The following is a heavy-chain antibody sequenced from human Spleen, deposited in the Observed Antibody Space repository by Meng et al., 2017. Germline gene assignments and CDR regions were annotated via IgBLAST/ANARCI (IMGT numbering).Heavy chain of an antibody. CDR1: GCSVISGSYY. J-gene: IGHJ4*02. V-gene: IGHV4-61*01. CDR3: ARGHYDGYFDS. Sequence: SETLSLTCNISGCSVISGSYYWSWIRQPPGKGLEWIGYMYFTGTTNYSPSLKSRVTISVDTSKKQLALKMNSVTAADTAVYYCARGHYDGYFDSWGQGTLVTVSS. CDR2: MYFTGTT. D-gene: IGHD3-22*01.